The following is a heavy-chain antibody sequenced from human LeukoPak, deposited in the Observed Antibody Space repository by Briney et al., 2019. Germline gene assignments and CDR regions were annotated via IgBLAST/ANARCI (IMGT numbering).Heavy chain of an antibody. CDR3: ASGCSSTSCFGNWFDP. CDR2: ISSRSSYI. D-gene: IGHD2-2*01. J-gene: IGHJ5*02. CDR1: GLTFSSYS. Sequence: GGSLRLSCAASGLTFSSYSMNWVRQAPGKGLEGCSSISSRSSYIYYADSVKGRFTISRDNAKNSLYLQMNSLRAEDTAVYYCASGCSSTSCFGNWFDPWGQGTLVTVSS. V-gene: IGHV3-21*01.